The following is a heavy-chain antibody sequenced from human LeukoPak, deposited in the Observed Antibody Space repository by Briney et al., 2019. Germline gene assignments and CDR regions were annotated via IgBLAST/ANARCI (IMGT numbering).Heavy chain of an antibody. CDR3: ARELYYYDSSGYLDV. J-gene: IGHJ6*02. Sequence: PGGSLRLSCAASGFTFSSYWMSWVRQAPGKGLEWVANIKQDGSEKYYVDSVKGRFTISRDNAKNSLYLQMNSLRAKDTAVYYCARELYYYDSSGYLDVWGQGTTVTVSS. CDR2: IKQDGSEK. D-gene: IGHD3-22*01. CDR1: GFTFSSYW. V-gene: IGHV3-7*01.